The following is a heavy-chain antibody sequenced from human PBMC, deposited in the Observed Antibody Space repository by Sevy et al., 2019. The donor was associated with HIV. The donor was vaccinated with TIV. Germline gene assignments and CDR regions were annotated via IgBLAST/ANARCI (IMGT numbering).Heavy chain of an antibody. CDR1: GFTFSSYS. Sequence: GGSLRLSCAASGFTFSSYSMNWVRQAPGKGLEWVSSISSSSSYIYYADSVKGRFTISRDNAKKALYLQMNSLRAEDTAVYYCARSLAPSSIAAPCYYGMDVWGQGTTVTVS. CDR3: ARSLAPSSIAAPCYYGMDV. D-gene: IGHD6-6*01. J-gene: IGHJ6*02. V-gene: IGHV3-21*01. CDR2: ISSSSSYI.